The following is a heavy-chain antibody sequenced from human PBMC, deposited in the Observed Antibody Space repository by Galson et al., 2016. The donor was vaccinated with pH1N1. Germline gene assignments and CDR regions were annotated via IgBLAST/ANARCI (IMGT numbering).Heavy chain of an antibody. V-gene: IGHV1-69*10. CDR2: IIPILGAP. CDR1: RDTFINYA. CDR3: ARMSSGYNTIDS. D-gene: IGHD6-25*01. J-gene: IGHJ4*02. Sequence: SVKVSCKASRDTFINYAFSWVRQAPGKGLEWMGGIIPILGAPNYAQNFQGRVTISTDKSTTTAYMELTGLMSGDTAIYYCARMSSGYNTIDSWGQGTLITVSS.